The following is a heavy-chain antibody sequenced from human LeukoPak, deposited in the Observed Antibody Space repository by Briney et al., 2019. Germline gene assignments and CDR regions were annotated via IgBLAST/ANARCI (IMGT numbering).Heavy chain of an antibody. CDR2: IYHSGST. CDR1: GGSVRRGNYY. Sequence: SETLSLTCTVSGGSVRRGNYYWTWIRQPAGSGLEWIGSIYHSGSTYYNPSLKSRVTISVDTSKNQFSLKLSSVTAADTAVYYCAREDITMVRGVTYYYYGMDVWGQGTTVTVSS. V-gene: IGHV4-39*07. D-gene: IGHD3-10*01. J-gene: IGHJ6*02. CDR3: AREDITMVRGVTYYYYGMDV.